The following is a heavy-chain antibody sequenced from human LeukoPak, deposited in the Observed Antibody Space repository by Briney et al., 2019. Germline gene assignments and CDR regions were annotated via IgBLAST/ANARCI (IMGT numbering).Heavy chain of an antibody. CDR2: IYYSGST. Sequence: SETLSLTCTVSGGSISTYSWSWIRQPPGKGLEWIGYIYYSGSTNHNPSLESRVTISVDTSKNQFSLKLSSVTAADTAVYYCARGSPSSGYLLSDWGQGTLVTVSS. CDR3: ARGSPSSGYLLSD. V-gene: IGHV4-59*01. D-gene: IGHD3-22*01. J-gene: IGHJ4*02. CDR1: GGSISTYS.